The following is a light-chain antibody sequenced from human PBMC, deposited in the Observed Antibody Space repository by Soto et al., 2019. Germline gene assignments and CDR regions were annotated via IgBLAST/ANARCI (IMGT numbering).Light chain of an antibody. CDR3: SSYAGSNIWV. CDR1: SSDVGGYNY. CDR2: EVS. Sequence: QSVLTQPPSASGSPGQSVTISCTGTSSDVGGYNYVSWYQQHPGKAPKLMIYEVSKRPSGVPDRFSGSKSGNTASLTVSRLQAEDEADYYCSSYAGSNIWVFGTGTKVTVL. V-gene: IGLV2-8*01. J-gene: IGLJ1*01.